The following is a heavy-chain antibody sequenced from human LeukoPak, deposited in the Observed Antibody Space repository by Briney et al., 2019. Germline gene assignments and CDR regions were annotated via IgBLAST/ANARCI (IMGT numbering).Heavy chain of an antibody. CDR1: GYSISSGYY. J-gene: IGHJ5*02. Sequence: PSETLSLTCTVSGYSISSGYYWGWIRQPPGKGLEWIGSIYHSGSTYYNPSLKSRVTISVDTSKNQFSLKLSSVTAADTAVYYCASGGNNYYDTPQRAHWFDPWGQGTLVTVSS. CDR2: IYHSGST. CDR3: ASGGNNYYDTPQRAHWFDP. D-gene: IGHD3-22*01. V-gene: IGHV4-38-2*02.